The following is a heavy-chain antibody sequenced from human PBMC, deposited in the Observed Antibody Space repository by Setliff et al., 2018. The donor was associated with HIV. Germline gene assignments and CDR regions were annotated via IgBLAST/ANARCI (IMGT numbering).Heavy chain of an antibody. V-gene: IGHV4-39*07. CDR2: IYYSGST. J-gene: IGHJ3*02. Sequence: PSETLSLTCTVSGGSISSSSYYWGWIRQPPGKGLEWIGSIYYSGSTYYNPSLKSRVTISVDTSKNQFSLKLSSVTAADTAVYYCARETRSSFAMDDASDIWAKGQWSPSPQ. D-gene: IGHD2-2*01. CDR1: GGSISSSSYY. CDR3: ARETRSSFAMDDASDI.